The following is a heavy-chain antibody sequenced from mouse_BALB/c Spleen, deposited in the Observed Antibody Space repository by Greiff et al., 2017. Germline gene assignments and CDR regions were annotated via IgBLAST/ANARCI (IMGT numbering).Heavy chain of an antibody. J-gene: IGHJ3*01. D-gene: IGHD1-2*01. CDR1: GDSFTSGY. CDR3: ARRGITTATSGFAY. Sequence: EVKLLESGPSLVKPSQTLSLTCSVTGDSFTSGYWNWIRKFPGNKLEYMGYISDSGSTYYNPSLKSRISITRDTSKNQYYLQLNSVTTEDTATYYCARRGITTATSGFAYWGQGTLVTVSA. CDR2: ISDSGST. V-gene: IGHV3-8*02.